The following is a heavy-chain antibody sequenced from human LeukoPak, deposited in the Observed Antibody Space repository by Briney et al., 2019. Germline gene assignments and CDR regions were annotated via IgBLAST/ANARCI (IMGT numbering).Heavy chain of an antibody. V-gene: IGHV3-23*01. D-gene: IGHD4-17*01. CDR1: GFTFSSYA. J-gene: IGHJ4*02. CDR2: ISGSGGST. CDR3: AKGLVHGDYDFDY. Sequence: GGSLRLSCAASGFTFSSYAMSWVRQAPGKGLEWVPAISGSGGSTYYADSVKGRFTISRDNSKNTLYLQMNSLRAEDAAVYYCAKGLVHGDYDFDYWGQGTLVTVSS.